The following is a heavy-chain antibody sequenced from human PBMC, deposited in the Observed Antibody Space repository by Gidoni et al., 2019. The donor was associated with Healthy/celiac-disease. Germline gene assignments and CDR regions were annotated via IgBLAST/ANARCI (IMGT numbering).Heavy chain of an antibody. CDR2: INHSGST. CDR3: ARGRIAARPYYFDY. CDR1: GGSFSGYY. Sequence: QVQLQQWGAGLLTPSETLSLTCAVYGGSFSGYYWSWIRQPPGKGLECIGEINHSGSTNYNPSLKSRVTISVDTSKNQFSLKLSSVTAADTAVYYCARGRIAARPYYFDYWGQGTLVTVSS. D-gene: IGHD6-6*01. V-gene: IGHV4-34*01. J-gene: IGHJ4*02.